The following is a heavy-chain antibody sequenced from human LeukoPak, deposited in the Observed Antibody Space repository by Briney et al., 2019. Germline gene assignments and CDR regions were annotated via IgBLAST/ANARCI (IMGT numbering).Heavy chain of an antibody. J-gene: IGHJ6*03. D-gene: IGHD2-2*01. V-gene: IGHV1-69*05. CDR2: IIPIFGTA. CDR1: GGTFSSYA. CDR3: ARSVVVPAAGVGYYMDV. Sequence: ASVTVSCKASGGTFSSYAISWVRQAPGQGLEWIGGIIPIFGTANYAQKFQGRVTITNDESTSTAYMELSSLRSEDTAVYYCARSVVVPAAGVGYYMDVWGKGTTVTVSS.